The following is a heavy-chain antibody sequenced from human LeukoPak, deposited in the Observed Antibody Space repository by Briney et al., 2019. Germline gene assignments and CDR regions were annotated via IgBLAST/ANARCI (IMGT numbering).Heavy chain of an antibody. CDR2: INHSGST. D-gene: IGHD3-9*01. J-gene: IGHJ4*02. CDR1: GGSFSGYY. CDR3: ARGTTYYDILTGYYLDY. V-gene: IGHV4-34*01. Sequence: SETLSLTRAVYGGSFSGYYWSWIRQPPGKGLEWIGEINHSGSTNYNPSLKSRVTISVDTSKNQFSLKLSSVTAADTAVYYCARGTTYYDILTGYYLDYWGQGTLVTVSS.